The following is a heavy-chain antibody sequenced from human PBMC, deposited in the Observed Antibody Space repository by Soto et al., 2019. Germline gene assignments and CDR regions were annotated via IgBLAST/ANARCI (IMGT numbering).Heavy chain of an antibody. CDR3: ARDQYYYDSSGYYYYGMDV. J-gene: IGHJ6*02. Sequence: QVQLVQSGAEVKKPGSSVKVSCKASVGTFSSYAISWVRQAPGQGLEWMGGIIPIFGTANYAQKFQGRVTITADESTSTAYMELSSLRSEDTAVYYCARDQYYYDSSGYYYYGMDVWGQGTTVSVSS. D-gene: IGHD3-22*01. V-gene: IGHV1-69*01. CDR2: IIPIFGTA. CDR1: VGTFSSYA.